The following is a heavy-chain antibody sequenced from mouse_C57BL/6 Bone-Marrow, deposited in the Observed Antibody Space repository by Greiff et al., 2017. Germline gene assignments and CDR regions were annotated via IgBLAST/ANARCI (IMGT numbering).Heavy chain of an antibody. V-gene: IGHV1-55*01. D-gene: IGHD1-1*01. CDR3: TRPYYGSSYAYAMDY. CDR1: GYTFTSYW. J-gene: IGHJ4*01. CDR2: IYPGSGST. Sequence: VQLQQPGAELVKPGASVKMSCKASGYTFTSYWITWVQQRPGKGLEWIGDIYPGSGSTNYNEKFKSKGTLTVDTSSSTAYMQLLSLTSDDSAVYYCTRPYYGSSYAYAMDYWGQGTSVTVSS.